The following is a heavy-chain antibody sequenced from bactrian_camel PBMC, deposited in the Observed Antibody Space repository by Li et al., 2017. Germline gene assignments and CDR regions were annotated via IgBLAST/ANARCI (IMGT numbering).Heavy chain of an antibody. V-gene: IGHV3S53*01. Sequence: GGSLRLSCTAFGLTFDDENLAWYRNRGGHCEFVSSTHIDGTTDYAGSVKGRFIISEDNAKNTLYLQMNSLKPEDTAVYYCAADKTNTVVAAKRGYEYNCWGQGTQVTVS. D-gene: IGHD6*01. J-gene: IGHJ4*01. CDR3: AADKTNTVVAAKRGYEYNC. CDR1: GLTFDDEN. CDR2: THIDGTT.